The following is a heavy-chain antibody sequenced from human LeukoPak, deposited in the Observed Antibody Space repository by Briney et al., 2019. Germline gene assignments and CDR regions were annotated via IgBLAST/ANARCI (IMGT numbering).Heavy chain of an antibody. CDR2: IYYSGST. J-gene: IGHJ5*02. CDR1: GGSISSSSYY. D-gene: IGHD2-2*01. CDR3: ARLGIVVVPAA. V-gene: IGHV4-39*01. Sequence: SSETLSLTCTVSGGSISSSSYYWGWIRQPPGKGLEWIGSIYYSGSTYYNPSLKSRVTISVDTSKNQFSLKLSSVTAADTAVYYCARLGIVVVPAAWGQGTLVTVSS.